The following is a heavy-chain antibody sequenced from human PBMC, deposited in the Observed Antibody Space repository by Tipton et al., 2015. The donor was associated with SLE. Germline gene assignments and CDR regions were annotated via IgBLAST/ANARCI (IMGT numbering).Heavy chain of an antibody. CDR1: GDSVTSSGYY. CDR2: ISYDGRT. D-gene: IGHD7-27*01. J-gene: IGHJ3*02. V-gene: IGHV4-31*03. CDR3: ARGPNWGLDDAFDI. Sequence: TLSLTCTATGDSVTSSGYYWSWIRQHPGKGLEWIGFISYDGRTKYNPSLKSRVTISLDTSKTQFFPRLSSVTAADTAVYFCARGPNWGLDDAFDIWGQGTMVSVSS.